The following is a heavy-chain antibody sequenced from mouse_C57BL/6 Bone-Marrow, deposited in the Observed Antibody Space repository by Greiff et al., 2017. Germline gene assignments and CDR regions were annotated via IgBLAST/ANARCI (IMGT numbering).Heavy chain of an antibody. D-gene: IGHD4-1*01. CDR1: GYTFTSYW. V-gene: IGHV1-64*01. Sequence: VQLQQPGAELVKPGASVKLSCKASGYTFTSYWMHWVKQRPGQGLEWIGMIHPSSGSTNYNEKFKSKATLTDDKSSSTAYMQLSSLTSADSAVYYCSTGTDWFAYWGQGTLVTVSA. CDR3: STGTDWFAY. CDR2: IHPSSGST. J-gene: IGHJ3*01.